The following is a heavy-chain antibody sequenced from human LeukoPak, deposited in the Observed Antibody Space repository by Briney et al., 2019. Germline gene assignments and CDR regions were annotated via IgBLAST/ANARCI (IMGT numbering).Heavy chain of an antibody. CDR1: GFTFSSSA. CDR2: ISNNGGYT. CDR3: AKDSGKSDY. J-gene: IGHJ4*02. Sequence: SGGSLRLSCAASGFTFSSSAMSWVRQAPGKGLEWVSAISNNGGYTYYADSVQGRFTTSRDNSKSTLCLQMNSLRAEDTAVYYCAKDSGKSDYWGQGTLVTVSS. V-gene: IGHV3-23*01. D-gene: IGHD2-15*01.